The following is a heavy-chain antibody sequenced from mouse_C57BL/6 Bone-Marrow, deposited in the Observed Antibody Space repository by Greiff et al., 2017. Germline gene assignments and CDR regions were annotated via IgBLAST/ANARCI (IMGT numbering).Heavy chain of an antibody. CDR1: GYTFTSYW. CDR2: INPSNGGT. CDR3: ARDGYDFYGYFDV. V-gene: IGHV1-53*01. Sequence: VQLQQPGTELVKPGASVKLSCKASGYTFTSYWMHWVKQRPGQGLEWIGNINPSNGGTNYNEKFKSKATLTVDKSSSTAYMQLSSLTSEDSAVYYCARDGYDFYGYFDVWGTGTTVTVSS. D-gene: IGHD2-2*01. J-gene: IGHJ1*03.